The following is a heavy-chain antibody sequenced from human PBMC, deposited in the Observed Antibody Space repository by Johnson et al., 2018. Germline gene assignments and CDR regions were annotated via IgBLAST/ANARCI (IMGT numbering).Heavy chain of an antibody. Sequence: VQLVESGGGLVQPGGSXRLSCAASRFTFSSYAMTWVRQAPGKGLAWVSAISGSGGTTYYADSVKGRLTISRDNSKKTLYLQMNSLRAEDTAVYYCAKDLGQWLLGVFDIWGQGTLVTVSS. V-gene: IGHV3-23*04. CDR1: RFTFSSYA. CDR3: AKDLGQWLLGVFDI. D-gene: IGHD6-19*01. J-gene: IGHJ3*02. CDR2: ISGSGGTT.